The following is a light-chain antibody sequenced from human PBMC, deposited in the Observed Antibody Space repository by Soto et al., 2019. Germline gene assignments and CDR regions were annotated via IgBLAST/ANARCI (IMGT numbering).Light chain of an antibody. CDR1: SGHSSYS. CDR3: ETWDSYTPGV. Sequence: QSVLTQSSSASASLGSSVKVTCTLSSGHSSYSIAWHQQQPGKAPRYLMKLEGSGNYNKGSGIPDRFSGSSSGADRYLTISNLQFEDEADYYCETWDSYTPGVFGGGTKLTVL. J-gene: IGLJ3*02. V-gene: IGLV4-60*02. CDR2: LEGSGNY.